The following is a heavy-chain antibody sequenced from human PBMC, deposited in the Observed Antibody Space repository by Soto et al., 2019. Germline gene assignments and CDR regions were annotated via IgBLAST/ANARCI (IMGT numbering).Heavy chain of an antibody. CDR2: ISWDSGSK. D-gene: IGHD3-9*01. V-gene: IGHV3-9*01. CDR3: ARDMIGDILPTYYNVYYYAMDV. Sequence: GGSLRLSCAVSGFTFDDYAMHWVRQAPGKGLEWVSGISWDSGSKIYADSVKGRFIISRDNAKNSLYLQMNSLTAEDTALYYCARDMIGDILPTYYNVYYYAMDVWGQGTTVTVSS. J-gene: IGHJ6*02. CDR1: GFTFDDYA.